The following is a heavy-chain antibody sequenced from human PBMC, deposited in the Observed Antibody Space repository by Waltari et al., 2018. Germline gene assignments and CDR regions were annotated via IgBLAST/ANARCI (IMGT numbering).Heavy chain of an antibody. CDR2: ISSSSSYI. V-gene: IGHV3-21*01. Sequence: EVQLVESGGGLVKPGGSLRLSCAASGFTFSSYSMNWVRQAPGKGLAWVSAISSSSSYIYYADSVKGRFTISRDNAKNSLYLQMNSLRAEDTAVYYCARRAAITAAGPTYYMDVWGKGTTVTVSS. CDR1: GFTFSSYS. J-gene: IGHJ6*03. D-gene: IGHD6-13*01. CDR3: ARRAAITAAGPTYYMDV.